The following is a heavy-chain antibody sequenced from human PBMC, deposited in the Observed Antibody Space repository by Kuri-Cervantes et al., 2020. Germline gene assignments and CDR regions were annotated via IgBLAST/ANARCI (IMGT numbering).Heavy chain of an antibody. CDR3: ARGNCGGDCSIDY. J-gene: IGHJ4*02. CDR1: GGTFSSYT. V-gene: IGHV1-69*02. CDR2: IIPILGIA. Sequence: SVKVSCKASGGTFSSYTISWVRQAPGQGLEWMGRIIPILGIANYAQKFQGRVTITADKSTSTAYMELSSLRSEDTAVYYCARGNCGGDCSIDYWGQGTLVTVFS. D-gene: IGHD2-21*02.